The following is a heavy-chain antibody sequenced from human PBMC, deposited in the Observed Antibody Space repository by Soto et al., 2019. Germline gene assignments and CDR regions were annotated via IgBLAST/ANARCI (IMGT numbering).Heavy chain of an antibody. CDR3: ARHSRGSYDFDH. Sequence: SETLSLTCTVSGGSVSRSTDYWGWIRQPPGKGLEWIGSIYYSGNTYYNPSLRSRVTISVDTSNNQFSLKVTSVTAADTAVYYCARHSRGSYDFDHWGQGTLVTVSP. D-gene: IGHD6-19*01. CDR2: IYYSGNT. V-gene: IGHV4-39*01. J-gene: IGHJ4*02. CDR1: GGSVSRSTDY.